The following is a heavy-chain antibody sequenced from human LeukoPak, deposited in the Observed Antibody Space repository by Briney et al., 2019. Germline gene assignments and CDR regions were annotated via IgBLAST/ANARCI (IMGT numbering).Heavy chain of an antibody. V-gene: IGHV1-18*01. CDR3: ARVGDGYNNNYYYYYMDV. CDR1: GGTFSSYA. D-gene: IGHD5-24*01. Sequence: ASVKVSCKAFGGTFSSYAISWVRQAPGQGLEWMGWISAYNGNTNYAQKLQGRVTMTTDTSTSTAYMELRSLRSDDTAVYYCARVGDGYNNNYYYYYMDVWGKGTTVTVSS. J-gene: IGHJ6*03. CDR2: ISAYNGNT.